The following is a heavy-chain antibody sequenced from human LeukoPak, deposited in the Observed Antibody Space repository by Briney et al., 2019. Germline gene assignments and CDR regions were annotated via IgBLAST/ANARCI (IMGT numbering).Heavy chain of an antibody. CDR2: IYSGGST. Sequence: GGSLRLSCAASGFTVSSNYMGWVRQAPGKGLEWVSVIYSGGSTYYADSVKGRFTISRDNSKNTLYLQMNSLRAEDTAVYYCARGRGYTATLDYWGQGTLVTVSS. CDR1: GFTVSSNY. D-gene: IGHD5-18*01. CDR3: ARGRGYTATLDY. J-gene: IGHJ4*02. V-gene: IGHV3-53*01.